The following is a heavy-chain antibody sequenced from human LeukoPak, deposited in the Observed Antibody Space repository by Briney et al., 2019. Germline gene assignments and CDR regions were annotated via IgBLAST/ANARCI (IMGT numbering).Heavy chain of an antibody. Sequence: GASVKVSFKASGYTFTGYYMHWVRQAPGQGLEWMGRINPNSGGTNYAQKFQGRVTMTRDTSISTAYMELSRLRSDDTAVYYCARVQYDYVWGSYLHYWGQGTLVTVSS. CDR2: INPNSGGT. J-gene: IGHJ4*02. V-gene: IGHV1-2*06. CDR3: ARVQYDYVWGSYLHY. D-gene: IGHD3-16*02. CDR1: GYTFTGYY.